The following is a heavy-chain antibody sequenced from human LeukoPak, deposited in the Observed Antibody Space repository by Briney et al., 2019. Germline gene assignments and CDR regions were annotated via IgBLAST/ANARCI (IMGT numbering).Heavy chain of an antibody. J-gene: IGHJ4*02. CDR3: AKPWDREWKDIVVVVAASFDY. V-gene: IGHV3-23*01. Sequence: QAGGYLRLSCAASGFTFSSYAMSWVRQAPGKGLEWVSAISGSGGSTYYADSVKGRFTISRDNSKNTLYLQMNSLRAEDTAVYYCAKPWDREWKDIVVVVAASFDYWGQGTLVTVSS. D-gene: IGHD2-15*01. CDR1: GFTFSSYA. CDR2: ISGSGGST.